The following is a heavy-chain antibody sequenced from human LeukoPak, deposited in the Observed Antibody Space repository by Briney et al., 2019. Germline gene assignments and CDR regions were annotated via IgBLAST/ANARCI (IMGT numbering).Heavy chain of an antibody. D-gene: IGHD5-12*01. J-gene: IGHJ6*03. Sequence: SETLSLTCTVSGGSISSYYWSWLRQPAGKGLEWIGRIYTSGSTNYNPSLKSRVTISVDTSKNQFSLKLSSVNAADTAVYYCARTTITNYMDAWGKGTTVTISS. V-gene: IGHV4-4*07. CDR3: ARTTITNYMDA. CDR1: GGSISSYY. CDR2: IYTSGST.